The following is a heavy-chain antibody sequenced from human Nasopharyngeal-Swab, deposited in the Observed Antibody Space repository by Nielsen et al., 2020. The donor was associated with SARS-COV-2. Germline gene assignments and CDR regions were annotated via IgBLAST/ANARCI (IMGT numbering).Heavy chain of an antibody. CDR2: IWYDGSNK. V-gene: IGHV3-33*01. D-gene: IGHD3-9*01. Sequence: WIRQPPGKGLERVAIIWYDGSNKYYADSVKGRFTISRDNSKNTLYLQMNSLRAEDTAVYYCASDGDILTGLSLDYWGQGTLATVSS. J-gene: IGHJ4*02. CDR3: ASDGDILTGLSLDY.